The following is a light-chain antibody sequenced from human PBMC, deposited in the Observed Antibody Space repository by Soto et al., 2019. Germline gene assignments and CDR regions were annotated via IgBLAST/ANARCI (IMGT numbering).Light chain of an antibody. CDR3: QHYGT. CDR1: QTSSSGF. CDR2: DAS. V-gene: IGKV3-20*01. J-gene: IGKJ3*01. Sequence: VLTLSPGILYVYPGDRATLSCRASQTSSSGFLAWYQQKVGQAPRLLIYDASNRATGVPDRFSGSGSGTDFTLTVSRLEPEDFAVYVCQHYGTFGPGTKVDIK.